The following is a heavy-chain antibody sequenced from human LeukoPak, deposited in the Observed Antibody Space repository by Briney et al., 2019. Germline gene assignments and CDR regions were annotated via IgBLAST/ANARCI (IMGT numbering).Heavy chain of an antibody. CDR2: LWAHGRSE. Sequence: GGSLRLSCAAPGFTLTRHGMHWVRQAPGKGLEWVAVLWAHGRSEYYADSVKGRFSISRDTSRSTVYLQMNSLRAEDTAVYYCARDDDTSSHYSLFEYWGQGTRVTVSS. D-gene: IGHD3-22*01. CDR3: ARDDDTSSHYSLFEY. CDR1: GFTLTRHG. V-gene: IGHV3-33*01. J-gene: IGHJ4*02.